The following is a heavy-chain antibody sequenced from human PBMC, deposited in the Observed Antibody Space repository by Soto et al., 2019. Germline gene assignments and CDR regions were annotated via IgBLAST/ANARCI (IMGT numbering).Heavy chain of an antibody. CDR3: ASQQWFGELGACVDV. D-gene: IGHD3-10*01. Sequence: SETLSLTCTVSGGSISSGDYYWSWIRQPPGKGLEWIGYIYYSGSTYYNPSLKSRVTISVDTSKNQFSLKLSSVTAADTAVYYCASQQWFGELGACVDVWGQGTTVTVSS. J-gene: IGHJ6*02. V-gene: IGHV4-30-4*01. CDR1: GGSISSGDYY. CDR2: IYYSGST.